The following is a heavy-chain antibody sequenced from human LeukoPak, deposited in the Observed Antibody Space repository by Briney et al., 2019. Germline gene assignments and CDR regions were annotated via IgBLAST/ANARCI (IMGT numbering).Heavy chain of an antibody. CDR1: GYTFTGYY. D-gene: IGHD3-22*01. Sequence: ASVKVSCKASGYTFTGYYMHWVRQAPGQGLEWMGWINPNSGGTNYAQKFQGRVTMTRDTSISTAYMELSRLRSDDTAVYYCARDDSSGYYHPYNWFDPWGQGTLVTVSS. V-gene: IGHV1-2*02. CDR3: ARDDSSGYYHPYNWFDP. CDR2: INPNSGGT. J-gene: IGHJ5*02.